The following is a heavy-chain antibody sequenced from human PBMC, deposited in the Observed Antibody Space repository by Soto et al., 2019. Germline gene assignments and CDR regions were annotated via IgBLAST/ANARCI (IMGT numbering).Heavy chain of an antibody. CDR3: ATRITMVRGEEGAFDI. D-gene: IGHD3-10*01. Sequence: SETLSLTCTVSGGSISSYYWRLIRQPPGKGLEWIGYIYYSGSTNYNPSLKSRVTISVDTSKNQFSLKLSSVTAADTAVYYCATRITMVRGEEGAFDIWGQGTMVT. J-gene: IGHJ3*02. V-gene: IGHV4-59*01. CDR2: IYYSGST. CDR1: GGSISSYY.